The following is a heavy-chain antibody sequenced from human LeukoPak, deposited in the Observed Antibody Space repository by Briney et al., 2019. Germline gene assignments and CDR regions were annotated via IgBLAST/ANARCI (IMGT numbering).Heavy chain of an antibody. V-gene: IGHV3-23*01. CDR3: AKGRTRGDYGDQGDY. J-gene: IGHJ4*02. CDR2: ISVIGSST. D-gene: IGHD4-17*01. CDR1: GFTFSSYA. Sequence: PAWSLTLSCAASGFTFSSYAMSWVRQAPGKGPEWVSAISVIGSSTYYADSVQGRFTISRDNSKNTLYLQMNSLRAEDTAVYYCAKGRTRGDYGDQGDYWGQGTLVTVSS.